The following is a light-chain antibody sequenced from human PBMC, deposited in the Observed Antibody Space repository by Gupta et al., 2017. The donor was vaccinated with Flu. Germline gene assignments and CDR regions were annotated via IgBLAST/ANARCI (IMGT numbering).Light chain of an antibody. CDR3: AAWDDSRNGGV. Sequence: RVTSSCSGSSSNIGSNTVSWYQQRPGAAPKLLVYTNNQRPSGVPDRFSGSKSDTSASLAISGLQAEDEADYYCAAWDDSRNGGVFGGGTKLTVL. CDR1: SSNIGSNT. V-gene: IGLV1-44*01. CDR2: TNN. J-gene: IGLJ3*02.